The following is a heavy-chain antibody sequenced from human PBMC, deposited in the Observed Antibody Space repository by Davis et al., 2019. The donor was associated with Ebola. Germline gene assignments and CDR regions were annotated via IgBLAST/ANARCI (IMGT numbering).Heavy chain of an antibody. D-gene: IGHD3-10*01. CDR3: ARGRYYPDY. Sequence: ASVKVSCKASGFTFTGHFIQWVRQAPGRGLEWMAWIHANEGNTRNAQKFQGRVTMTRDTSTNTAYMELSSLRSDDTAVYYCARGRYYPDYWGQGTLVPVSS. V-gene: IGHV1-2*02. CDR1: GFTFTGHF. J-gene: IGHJ4*02. CDR2: IHANEGNT.